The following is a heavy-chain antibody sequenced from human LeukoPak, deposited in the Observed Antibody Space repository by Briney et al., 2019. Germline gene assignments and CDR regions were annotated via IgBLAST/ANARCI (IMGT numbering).Heavy chain of an antibody. Sequence: PGWSLRLSCAASGFTFSSYAMRCVRQAPGKGMEWVSGITGSGDSTCYADSVKGRFTISRDNSKNTLYLQMNSLRAEDTAVYYCADSNYWYPVDYWGQGTLVTVSS. CDR2: ITGSGDST. CDR1: GFTFSSYA. V-gene: IGHV3-23*01. J-gene: IGHJ4*02. CDR3: ADSNYWYPVDY. D-gene: IGHD4-11*01.